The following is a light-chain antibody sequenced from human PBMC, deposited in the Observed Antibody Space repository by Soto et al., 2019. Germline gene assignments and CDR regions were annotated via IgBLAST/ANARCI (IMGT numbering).Light chain of an antibody. CDR1: QSISTY. Sequence: DIQMTQSPSSLSASVGDSVTITCRASQSISTYLSWYEQKPGKAPSHLIYAASSLQSGVPSRFSTSGSATDFTLTISSLQPEDVSTCDWHQSYGLHFTVGGGPKVDIK. J-gene: IGKJ4*01. V-gene: IGKV1-39*01. CDR2: AAS. CDR3: HQSYGLHFT.